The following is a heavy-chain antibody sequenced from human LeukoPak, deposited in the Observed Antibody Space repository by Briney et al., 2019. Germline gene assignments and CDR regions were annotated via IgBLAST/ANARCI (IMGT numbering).Heavy chain of an antibody. CDR2: INPNSGGT. V-gene: IGHV1-2*02. Sequence: ASVKVSCKASGYTFTGYYMHWVRQAPGQGLEWMGWINPNSGGTNYAQKFQGRVTMTRDTSTSTVYMELSSLRSEDTAVYYCARVQQLAYNDAFDIWGQGTMVTVSS. J-gene: IGHJ3*02. CDR3: ARVQQLAYNDAFDI. D-gene: IGHD6-13*01. CDR1: GYTFTGYY.